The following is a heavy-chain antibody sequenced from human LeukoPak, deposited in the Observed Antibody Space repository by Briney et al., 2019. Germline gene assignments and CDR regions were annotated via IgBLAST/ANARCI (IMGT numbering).Heavy chain of an antibody. CDR3: ARDNSVSDEAWWLDP. Sequence: ASVKVSCKASGFTFTNHWMHWVRQAPGQGLEWMGVINPRGDSALYAQKLQGRLTMSRDTSTTTLYMDLSSLRSDDTAVYYCARDNSVSDEAWWLDPWGQGTLVTVSS. CDR2: INPRGDSA. D-gene: IGHD2/OR15-2a*01. V-gene: IGHV1-46*01. CDR1: GFTFTNHW. J-gene: IGHJ5*02.